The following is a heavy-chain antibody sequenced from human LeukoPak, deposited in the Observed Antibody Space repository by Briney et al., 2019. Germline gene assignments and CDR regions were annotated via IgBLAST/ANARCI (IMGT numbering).Heavy chain of an antibody. CDR1: GGSIGPYY. D-gene: IGHD6-6*01. J-gene: IGHJ3*02. V-gene: IGHV4-4*07. Sequence: SETLSLTCIISGGSIGPYYWSWIRQAAGKGPEWLGRIYTTGTADYNPSLKGRVFLSVDTSKNQFSLKVTSVTAADTAVYYCARDHSSSSWMDSFEIWGPGTKVTVSS. CDR3: ARDHSSSSWMDSFEI. CDR2: IYTTGTA.